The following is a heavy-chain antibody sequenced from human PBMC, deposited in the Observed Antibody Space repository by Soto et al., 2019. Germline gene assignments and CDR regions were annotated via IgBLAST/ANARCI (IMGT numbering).Heavy chain of an antibody. V-gene: IGHV4-39*02. J-gene: IGHJ6*02. Sequence: QLQLQESGPGLVKPSETLSLTCTVSGGSISSSSYYWGWIRQPPGKGLEWIGSIYYSGSTYYNPSLKSRVTISVDTSKNQFSLKLSSVTAADTAVYYCATDQGVVVKRTLYYYYGMDVWGQGTTVTVSS. CDR2: IYYSGST. D-gene: IGHD3-22*01. CDR3: ATDQGVVVKRTLYYYYGMDV. CDR1: GGSISSSSYY.